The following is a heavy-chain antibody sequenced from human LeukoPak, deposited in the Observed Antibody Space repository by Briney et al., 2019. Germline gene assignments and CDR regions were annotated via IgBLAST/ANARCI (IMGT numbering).Heavy chain of an antibody. CDR2: ISGSGGST. Sequence: PGGSLRLSCAASGFTFSSYAMSWVRQAPGKGLEWVSAISGSGGSTYYADSVKGRFTISRDNSKNTLYPQMNSLRAEDTAVYYCAKDSDYYDSSGYYYWFDPWGQGTLVTVSS. CDR1: GFTFSSYA. D-gene: IGHD3-22*01. V-gene: IGHV3-23*01. CDR3: AKDSDYYDSSGYYYWFDP. J-gene: IGHJ5*02.